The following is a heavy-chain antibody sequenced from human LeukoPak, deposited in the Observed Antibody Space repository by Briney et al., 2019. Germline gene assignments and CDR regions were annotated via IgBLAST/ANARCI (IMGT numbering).Heavy chain of an antibody. V-gene: IGHV3-23*01. D-gene: IGHD1-26*01. J-gene: IGHJ4*02. CDR2: LSGSGGTT. CDR1: GFTFSSYA. Sequence: GGSLRLSCAASGFTFSSYAMTWVRQAPGKGLEWVSSLSGSGGTTYYADSVKGRFTISGENSKNTLFLQMNSLRAEDTAVYYCVKGRRSGSYPGDHWGQGTLVTVS. CDR3: VKGRRSGSYPGDH.